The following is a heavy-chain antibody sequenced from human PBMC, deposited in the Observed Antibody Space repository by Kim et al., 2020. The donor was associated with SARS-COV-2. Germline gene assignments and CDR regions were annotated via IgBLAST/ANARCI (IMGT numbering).Heavy chain of an antibody. Sequence: STPHPPTLKSRVTISVNKSQNQFSLKLSSVTAADTAVYYCVQGKDWGLEHWGQGTLVTVSS. D-gene: IGHD1-1*01. CDR3: VQGKDWGLEH. CDR2: ST. V-gene: IGHV4-4*02. J-gene: IGHJ4*02.